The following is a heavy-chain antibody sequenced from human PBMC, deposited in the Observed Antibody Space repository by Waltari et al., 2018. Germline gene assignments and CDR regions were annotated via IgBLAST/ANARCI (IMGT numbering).Heavy chain of an antibody. CDR3: ARRYYGGNSGAFDI. Sequence: QVQLVQSGAEVKKPGASVTVSCKASGYPFTSYDINWVRQPTGQGLEWMGRIIPIFGTANYAQKFQGRVTITADKSTSTAYMELSSLRSEDTAVYYCARRYYGGNSGAFDIWGQGTMVTVSS. D-gene: IGHD3-10*01. CDR1: GYPFTSYD. J-gene: IGHJ3*02. CDR2: IIPIFGTA. V-gene: IGHV1-69*13.